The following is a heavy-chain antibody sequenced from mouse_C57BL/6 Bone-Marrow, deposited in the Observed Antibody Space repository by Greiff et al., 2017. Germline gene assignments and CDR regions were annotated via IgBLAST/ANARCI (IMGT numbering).Heavy chain of an antibody. CDR2: ISSGGSYT. CDR1: GFTFSSYG. V-gene: IGHV5-6*01. Sequence: EVMLVESGGDLVKPGGSLKLSCAASGFTFSSYGMSWVRQTPDKRLEWVATISSGGSYTYYPDSVKGRFTISRDNAKNTLYLQSSSLQSEYTAMDYCASPLSFAYWGQGTLVTVSA. CDR3: ASPLSFAY. J-gene: IGHJ3*01.